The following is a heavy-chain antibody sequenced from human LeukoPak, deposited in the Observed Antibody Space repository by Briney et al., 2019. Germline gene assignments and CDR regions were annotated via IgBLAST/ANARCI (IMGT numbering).Heavy chain of an antibody. CDR3: ARTYYDFWSGNFGGPYYYYYYYMDV. J-gene: IGHJ6*03. V-gene: IGHV3-21*01. CDR1: GFTFSSYS. D-gene: IGHD3-3*01. Sequence: GRSLRLSCAASGFTFSSYSMNWVRQAPGKGLEWVSSISSSSSYIYYADSVKGRFTISRDNAKNSLYLQMNSLRAGDTAVYYCARTYYDFWSGNFGGPYYYYYYYMDVWGKGSTVTVSS. CDR2: ISSSSSYI.